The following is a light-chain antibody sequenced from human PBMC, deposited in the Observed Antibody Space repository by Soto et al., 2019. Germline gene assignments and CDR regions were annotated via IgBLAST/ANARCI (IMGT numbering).Light chain of an antibody. V-gene: IGKV3-20*01. J-gene: IGKJ2*01. CDR1: QTVGSNF. Sequence: EIVLTQSPGTLSLSPGERATLSCRASQTVGSNFLAWYQQTPGQAPRLLIYDASRRATGIPDRFSGSGSGTDFTLTISRLEPEDFAMYYCQQYGSSPYTFGQGTKLDIK. CDR2: DAS. CDR3: QQYGSSPYT.